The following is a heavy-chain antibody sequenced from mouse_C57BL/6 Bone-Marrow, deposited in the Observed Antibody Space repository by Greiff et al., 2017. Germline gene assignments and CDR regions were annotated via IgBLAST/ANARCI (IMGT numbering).Heavy chain of an antibody. CDR3: AREEPFDY. Sequence: VQLQQSGAELVKPGASVKLSCKASGYTFTSYWMHWVKQRPGQGLEWIGMIHPNSGSTNYNEKFKSKATLSVDKSSSTAYMQLSSLTSEDSAVXYCAREEPFDYWGQGTTLTVSS. V-gene: IGHV1-64*01. CDR1: GYTFTSYW. CDR2: IHPNSGST. J-gene: IGHJ2*01.